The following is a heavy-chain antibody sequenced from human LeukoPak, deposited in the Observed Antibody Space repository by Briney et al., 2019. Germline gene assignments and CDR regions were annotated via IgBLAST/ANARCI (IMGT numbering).Heavy chain of an antibody. D-gene: IGHD4-17*01. CDR2: INPNGITT. CDR3: ARDFAGDRDY. Sequence: PGGSLRLSCAASGFIFRNNWMHWVRQAPGKGLVWVARINPNGITTTYTDSVKGRFTISRDNAKNTLYLQMNSLRVEDTAVYYCARDFAGDRDYWGQGTLVTVSS. CDR1: GFIFRNNW. J-gene: IGHJ4*02. V-gene: IGHV3-74*01.